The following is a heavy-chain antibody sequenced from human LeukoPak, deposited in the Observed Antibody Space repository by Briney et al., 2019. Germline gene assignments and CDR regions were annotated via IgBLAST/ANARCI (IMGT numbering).Heavy chain of an antibody. D-gene: IGHD6-19*01. V-gene: IGHV4-4*07. CDR3: ARDTIAVADWYYYYYYMDV. Sequence: SETLSLTCTVSGGSISSYYWSWIRQPAGQGLEWIGRIYTSGSTNYSPSLQCRVTMSVDTSKTQFSLKLSSVTAADTAVYYCARDTIAVADWYYYYYYMDVWGKGTTVTVSS. CDR2: IYTSGST. J-gene: IGHJ6*03. CDR1: GGSISSYY.